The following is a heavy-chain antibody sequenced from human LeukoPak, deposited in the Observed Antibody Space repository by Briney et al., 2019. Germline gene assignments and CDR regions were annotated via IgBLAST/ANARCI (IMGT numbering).Heavy chain of an antibody. Sequence: GGSLRLSCAASGFTLSSYWMHWVRQAPGKGLVWVSRINTDGSSTSYADSVKGRFTISRDNAKNTLYLQMNSLRDEDTAVYHCARDRKSSGLPLDYWGQGTLVTVSS. CDR1: GFTLSSYW. D-gene: IGHD6-19*01. CDR3: ARDRKSSGLPLDY. CDR2: INTDGSST. V-gene: IGHV3-74*01. J-gene: IGHJ4*02.